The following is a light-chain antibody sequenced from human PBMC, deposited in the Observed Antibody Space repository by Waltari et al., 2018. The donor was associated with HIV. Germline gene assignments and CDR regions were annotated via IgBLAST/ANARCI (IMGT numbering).Light chain of an antibody. CDR2: SNN. Sequence: QSVLTQPPSASGTPGQRVTISCSGSSSNIKLNSVSWYQQFPGTAPQPLIYSNNQRPSGVPDRFSGSKSGTSAALAISGLQSEDEADYYCATWDDSLNGPVFGGGTKLTVL. J-gene: IGLJ3*02. CDR1: SSNIKLNS. V-gene: IGLV1-44*01. CDR3: ATWDDSLNGPV.